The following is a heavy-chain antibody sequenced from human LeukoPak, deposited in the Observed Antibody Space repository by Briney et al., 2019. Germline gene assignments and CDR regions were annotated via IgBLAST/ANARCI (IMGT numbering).Heavy chain of an antibody. V-gene: IGHV3-23*01. J-gene: IGHJ3*01. CDR3: AKGGPGAFDF. CDR1: GFAFSRND. CDR2: ISGSSGAT. Sequence: GGSLRLSCAASGFAFSRNDMFWVRQAPGKGLEWVSSISGSSGATYYADSVRGRFTISRDNSKNTVFLQMNSLRAEDTAIYYCAKGGPGAFDFWGQGTMVTVSS. D-gene: IGHD2-15*01.